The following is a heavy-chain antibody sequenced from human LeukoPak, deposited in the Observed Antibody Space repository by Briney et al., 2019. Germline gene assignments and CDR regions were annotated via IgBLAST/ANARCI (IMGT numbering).Heavy chain of an antibody. V-gene: IGHV3-43*01. D-gene: IGHD3-22*01. J-gene: IGHJ4*02. CDR3: ARDIYDSGDFRGDF. Sequence: PGGSLRLSCAVSGFDFGDYTMHWVRQPPGKGLEWVSLISWNSGSIKYTESVKGRFTVSRDNSKNSLYLQMSSLRTEGTALYYCARDIYDSGDFRGDFWGQGTLVTVSS. CDR1: GFDFGDYT. CDR2: ISWNSGSI.